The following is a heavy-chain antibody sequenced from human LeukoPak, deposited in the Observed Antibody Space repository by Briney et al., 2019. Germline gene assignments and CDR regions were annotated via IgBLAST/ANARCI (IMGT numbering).Heavy chain of an antibody. CDR3: ARETEKQWQY. J-gene: IGHJ3*01. CDR1: GSSINTPYY. V-gene: IGHV4-38-2*02. D-gene: IGHD6-19*01. Sequence: SETLSLTCTVSGSSINTPYYWAWIRQPPGEGLEWIGNIFHGVTTFYNPSLMNRVAISVDASKNQFSLTMSSVTAADTAVYYCARETEKQWQYWGQGTMVTVSS. CDR2: IFHGVTT.